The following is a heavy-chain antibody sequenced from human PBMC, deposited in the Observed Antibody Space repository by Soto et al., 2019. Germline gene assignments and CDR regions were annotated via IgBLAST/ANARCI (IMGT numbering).Heavy chain of an antibody. Sequence: GASEKVSCKASGYTFTSYDINWVRQATGQGLEWMGWMNPNSGNTGYAQKFQGRVTMTRNTSISTAYMELSSLRSEDTAVYYCARGLGNTYYYDSGGYYYLNWFDPWGQGTLVTVSS. V-gene: IGHV1-8*01. D-gene: IGHD3-22*01. J-gene: IGHJ5*02. CDR3: ARGLGNTYYYDSGGYYYLNWFDP. CDR1: GYTFTSYD. CDR2: MNPNSGNT.